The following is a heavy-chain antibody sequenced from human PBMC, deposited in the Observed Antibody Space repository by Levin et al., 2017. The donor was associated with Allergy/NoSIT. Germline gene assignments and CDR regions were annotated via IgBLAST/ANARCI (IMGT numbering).Heavy chain of an antibody. CDR1: GYTFTGYY. CDR3: AGELAARLSNKFYGMDV. Sequence: GESLKISCKASGYTFTGYYMHWVRQAPGQGLEWMGWMNPNSGGTNYAQKFQGRVTMSRDTSISTAYMELTRLRSDDTAVYYCAGELAARLSNKFYGMDVWGQGTTVTVSS. J-gene: IGHJ6*02. V-gene: IGHV1-2*02. CDR2: MNPNSGGT. D-gene: IGHD6-6*01.